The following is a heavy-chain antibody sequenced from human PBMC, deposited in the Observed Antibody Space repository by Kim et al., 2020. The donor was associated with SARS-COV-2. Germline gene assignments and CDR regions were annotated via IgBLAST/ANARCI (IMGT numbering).Heavy chain of an antibody. D-gene: IGHD4-17*01. CDR1: GYTFTSYG. J-gene: IGHJ6*02. V-gene: IGHV1-18*04. Sequence: ASVKVSCKASGYTFTSYGISWVRQAPGQGLEWMGWISAYNGNTNYAQKLQGRVTMTTDTSTSTAYMELRSLRSDDTVVYYCARGLYGDPSFGYYYYGMDVWGQGTTVTVSS. CDR2: ISAYNGNT. CDR3: ARGLYGDPSFGYYYYGMDV.